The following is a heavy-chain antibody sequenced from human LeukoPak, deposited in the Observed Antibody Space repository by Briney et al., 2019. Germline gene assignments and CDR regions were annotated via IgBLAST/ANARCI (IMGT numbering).Heavy chain of an antibody. J-gene: IGHJ4*02. CDR3: ARGPIAAAGTRPRVFDY. D-gene: IGHD6-13*01. CDR2: INHSGST. V-gene: IGHV4-39*07. Sequence: SETLSLTCSVSGGSISSSSSYWGWIRQPPGKGLEWIGEINHSGSTNYNPSLKSRVTISVDTSKNQFSLKLSSVTAADTAVYYCARGPIAAAGTRPRVFDYWGQGTLVTVSS. CDR1: GGSISSSSSY.